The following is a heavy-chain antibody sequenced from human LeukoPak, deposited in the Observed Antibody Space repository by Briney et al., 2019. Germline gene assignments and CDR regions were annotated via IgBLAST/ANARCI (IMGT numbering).Heavy chain of an antibody. CDR3: ARAREWLATYYFDY. D-gene: IGHD6-19*01. J-gene: IGHJ4*02. CDR1: GYTFTGYY. CDR2: ISPNSGGT. Sequence: GASVKVSCKASGYTFTGYYMHWVRQAPGQGLEWMGWISPNSGGTNYAQKFQGRVTMTRDTSISTAYMELSRLRSDDTAVYYCARAREWLATYYFDYWGQGTLVTVSS. V-gene: IGHV1-2*02.